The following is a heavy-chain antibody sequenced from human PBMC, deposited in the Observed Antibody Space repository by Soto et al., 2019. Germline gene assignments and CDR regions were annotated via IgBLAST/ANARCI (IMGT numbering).Heavy chain of an antibody. D-gene: IGHD3-22*01. Sequence: VSLRLSCAASGFTFSSYGMHWVRQAPGKGLEWVSVMSGGGDSTYYADSVKGRFAISRDNSKNTVYLELNSLRAEDTAVYYCTKVHDTSGYYYAPFFDYWGLGTLVTVSS. V-gene: IGHV3-23*01. CDR2: MSGGGDST. CDR3: TKVHDTSGYYYAPFFDY. J-gene: IGHJ4*02. CDR1: GFTFSSYG.